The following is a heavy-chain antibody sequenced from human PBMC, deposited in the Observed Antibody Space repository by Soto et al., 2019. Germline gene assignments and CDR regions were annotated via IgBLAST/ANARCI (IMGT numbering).Heavy chain of an antibody. CDR3: ERVRSSGSYYANSLDT. V-gene: IGHV4-34*01. D-gene: IGHD1-26*01. CDR2: INHSGST. Sequence: PSSTXSLTCSFGVGCFIVYYWSLIRHPPGKGLEWIGEINHSGSTNYNPSLKSRVNISVDTSKNQFSLKLSSVTAADTAVYYCERVRSSGSYYANSLDTWGQGTLV. J-gene: IGHJ5*02. CDR1: VGCFIVYY.